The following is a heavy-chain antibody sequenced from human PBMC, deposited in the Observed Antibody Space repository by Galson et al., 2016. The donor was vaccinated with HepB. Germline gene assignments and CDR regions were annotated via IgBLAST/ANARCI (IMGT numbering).Heavy chain of an antibody. CDR2: FGDGGDI. V-gene: IGHV3-23*01. Sequence: SLRLSCAASGFIFSSYAMTWVRQAPGKGPEWVSTFGDGGDIYCADSVKGRFTISRDNSRNTLYLQMSSLRADDTAVYYCAGVPSGKRLDYWGQGTLVTVSS. J-gene: IGHJ4*02. CDR3: AGVPSGKRLDY. D-gene: IGHD2-2*01. CDR1: GFIFSSYA.